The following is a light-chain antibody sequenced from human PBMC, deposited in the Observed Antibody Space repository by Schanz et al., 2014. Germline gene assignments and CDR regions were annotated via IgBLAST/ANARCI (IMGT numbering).Light chain of an antibody. V-gene: IGKV3-20*01. J-gene: IGKJ1*01. Sequence: EIVMTQSPDTLSVSPGERVTLSCRASQSVSSSLAWYQQKPGQAPRLLIYDASNRATGIPARFSGSGSGTDFTLTISSLEPEDFAVYYCQQYGSSPRFGQGTKVEIK. CDR3: QQYGSSPR. CDR1: QSVSSS. CDR2: DAS.